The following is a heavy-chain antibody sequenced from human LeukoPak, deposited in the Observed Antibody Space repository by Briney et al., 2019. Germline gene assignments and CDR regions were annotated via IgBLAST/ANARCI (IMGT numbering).Heavy chain of an antibody. CDR3: ARDVLR. CDR2: IYKTGST. J-gene: IGHJ4*02. V-gene: IGHV4-31*03. Sequence: SETLSLTCTVSGDSITSGGYYWSWIRQRPGKGLEWIGYIYKTGSTYYNPSLKSRVTMSVDTSRNQFSLKLNSVTAADTAVYYCARDVLRWGQGTLVSVSS. CDR1: GDSITSGGYY.